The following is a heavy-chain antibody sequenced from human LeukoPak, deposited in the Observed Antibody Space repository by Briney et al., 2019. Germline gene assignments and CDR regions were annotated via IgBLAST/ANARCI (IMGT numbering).Heavy chain of an antibody. CDR1: GFTFSSYG. D-gene: IGHD4-17*01. CDR2: IWYDGSNK. J-gene: IGHJ4*02. CDR3: ARAGDYGDYLVY. Sequence: GRSLRLSCAASGFTFSSYGMHWVRQAPGKGLEWVAVIWYDGSNKYYADSVKGRFTISRDNAKNSLYLQMNSLRAEDTAVYYCARAGDYGDYLVYWGQGTLVTVSS. V-gene: IGHV3-33*01.